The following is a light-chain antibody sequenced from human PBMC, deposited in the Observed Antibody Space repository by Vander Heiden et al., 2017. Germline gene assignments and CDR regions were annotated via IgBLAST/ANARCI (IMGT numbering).Light chain of an antibody. J-gene: IGLJ3*02. CDR3: CSYAGSLWV. CDR2: DVT. CDR1: SSDVGGYNY. Sequence: QSALTQPRSVSGSPGQSVTISCTGTSSDVGGYNYVSWSQQHPGKAPKLMMYDVTKRPSGVPDRFSGSKSGSMASLTVSGLQAEDEADYYCCSYAGSLWVFGGGTELTVL. V-gene: IGLV2-11*01.